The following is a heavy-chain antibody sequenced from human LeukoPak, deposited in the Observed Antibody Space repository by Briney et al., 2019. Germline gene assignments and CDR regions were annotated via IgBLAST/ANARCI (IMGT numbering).Heavy chain of an antibody. J-gene: IGHJ4*02. Sequence: PSETLSLTCTVSGGSISSYYWSWIRQPPGKGLEWIGYIYYSGSTNYNPSLKSRVTISVDTSKNQFSLKLSSVTAADTAVYYCARGMPDFWSGYYPYWGQGTLVTVSS. D-gene: IGHD3-3*01. CDR2: IYYSGST. V-gene: IGHV4-59*08. CDR3: ARGMPDFWSGYYPY. CDR1: GGSISSYY.